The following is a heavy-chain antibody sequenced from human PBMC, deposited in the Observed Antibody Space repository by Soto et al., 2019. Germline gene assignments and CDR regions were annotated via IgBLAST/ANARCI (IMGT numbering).Heavy chain of an antibody. Sequence: VASVKVSCKASGYTFTSYGISWVRQAPGQVLEWMGWISAYNGNTNYAQKLQGRVTMTTDTSTSTAYMELRSLRSDDTAVYYCARVMLGMVYAIPFVFDYWGQGTLVTVSS. J-gene: IGHJ4*02. CDR3: ARVMLGMVYAIPFVFDY. CDR1: GYTFTSYG. V-gene: IGHV1-18*04. D-gene: IGHD2-8*01. CDR2: ISAYNGNT.